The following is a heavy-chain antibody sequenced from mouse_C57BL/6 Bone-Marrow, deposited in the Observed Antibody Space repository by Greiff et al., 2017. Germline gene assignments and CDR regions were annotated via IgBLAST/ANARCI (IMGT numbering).Heavy chain of an antibody. D-gene: IGHD1-1*01. CDR3: ASHYGNFYAMDY. V-gene: IGHV1-64*01. Sequence: QVQLQQPGAELVKPGASVKLSCKASGYTFPSYWMHWVKQRPGQGLEWIGMIHPNSGSTNYNEKFKGKATLTVDKSSSTAYMQLSSLTSEDSAVYYCASHYGNFYAMDYWGQGTSVTVSS. CDR1: GYTFPSYW. CDR2: IHPNSGST. J-gene: IGHJ4*01.